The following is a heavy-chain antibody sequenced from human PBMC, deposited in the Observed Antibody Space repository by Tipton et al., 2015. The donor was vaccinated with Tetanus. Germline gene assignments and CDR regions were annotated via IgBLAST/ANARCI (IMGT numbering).Heavy chain of an antibody. Sequence: TLSLTCTVSGGSISNYYWSWIRQPPGKGLEWIGYIYYRGSTNYYPSLKSRVTMSVDTSKNQFSLNLSSVTAADTAVYYCARGDGSTLHYWGQGTLVTVSS. V-gene: IGHV4-59*01. CDR2: IYYRGST. D-gene: IGHD5-24*01. CDR1: GGSISNYY. J-gene: IGHJ4*02. CDR3: ARGDGSTLHY.